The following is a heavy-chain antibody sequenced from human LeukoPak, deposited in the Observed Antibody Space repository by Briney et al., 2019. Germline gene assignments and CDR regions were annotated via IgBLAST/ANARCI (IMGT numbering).Heavy chain of an antibody. CDR3: ARDEEYYYDSSGYYPPGY. CDR2: ISSSSSYI. Sequence: PGGSLRLSCAASGFTFSSYSMNWVRQAPGKGLEWVSSISSSSSYIYYAASVKGRFTISRDNAKNSLYLQMNSLRAEDTAVYYCARDEEYYYDSSGYYPPGYWGQGTLVTVSS. CDR1: GFTFSSYS. D-gene: IGHD3-22*01. J-gene: IGHJ4*02. V-gene: IGHV3-21*01.